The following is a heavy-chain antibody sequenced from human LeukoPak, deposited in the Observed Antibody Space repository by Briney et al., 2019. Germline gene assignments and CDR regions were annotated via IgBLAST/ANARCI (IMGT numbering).Heavy chain of an antibody. CDR2: IYYSGNT. J-gene: IGHJ4*02. Sequence: SETLSLTCSVSGGSISTSPYYWGWIRQPPRKGLEWIGDIYYSGNTYYNPSLKSRVTISVDTSKNQVSLKVTSVTAADTALYYCARRRTYDILTGYPQYYLDYWGQGALVTVSS. CDR1: GGSISTSPYY. D-gene: IGHD3-9*01. V-gene: IGHV4-39*01. CDR3: ARRRTYDILTGYPQYYLDY.